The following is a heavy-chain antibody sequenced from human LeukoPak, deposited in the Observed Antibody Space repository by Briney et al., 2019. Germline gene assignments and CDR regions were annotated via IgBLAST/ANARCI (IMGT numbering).Heavy chain of an antibody. CDR1: GFTFSSYS. V-gene: IGHV3-21*01. Sequence: GGSLRLSCAASGFTFSSYSMNWVRQAPGKGLEWVSSISSSSSYIYYADSVKGRFTISRDNAKNSLYLQMNSLRAEDTAVYYCATFDYFGSGGLFDCWGQGTLVTVSS. CDR3: ATFDYFGSGGLFDC. CDR2: ISSSSSYI. J-gene: IGHJ4*02. D-gene: IGHD3-10*01.